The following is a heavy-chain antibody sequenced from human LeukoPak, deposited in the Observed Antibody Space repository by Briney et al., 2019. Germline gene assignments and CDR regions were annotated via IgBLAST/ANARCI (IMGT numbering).Heavy chain of an antibody. CDR3: ARVSSVGDTMIVSEFDY. J-gene: IGHJ4*02. CDR2: INHSGST. D-gene: IGHD3-22*01. Sequence: PSETLSLTCAVYGGSFSGYYWSWIRQPPGKGLEWIGEINHSGSTNYNPSLRSRVTISVDTSKNQFSLKLSSVTAADTAVYYCARVSSVGDTMIVSEFDYWGQGTLVTVSS. CDR1: GGSFSGYY. V-gene: IGHV4-34*01.